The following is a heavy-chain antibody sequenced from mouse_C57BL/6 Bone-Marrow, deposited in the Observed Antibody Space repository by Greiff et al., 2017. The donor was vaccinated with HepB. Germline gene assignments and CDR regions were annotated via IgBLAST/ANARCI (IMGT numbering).Heavy chain of an antibody. V-gene: IGHV1-54*01. CDR2: INPGSGGT. J-gene: IGHJ3*01. CDR3: ARDLGNLLWYPFAY. CDR1: GYAFTNYL. D-gene: IGHD2-1*01. Sequence: QVQLQQSGAELVRPGTSVKVSCKASGYAFTNYLIEWVKQRPGQGLEWIGVINPGSGGTNYNEKFKGKATLTADKSSSTAYMQLSSLTSEDSAVYFCARDLGNLLWYPFAYWGQGTLVTVSA.